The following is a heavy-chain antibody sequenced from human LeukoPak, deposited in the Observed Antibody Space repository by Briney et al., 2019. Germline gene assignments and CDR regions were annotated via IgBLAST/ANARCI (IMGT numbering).Heavy chain of an antibody. J-gene: IGHJ4*02. CDR3: ARDVTGYYDSSGYPLQYYFDY. CDR1: VGSISSYY. Sequence: PSETLSLTCTVSVGSISSYYWSWIRQPPGKGLEWIGYIYYSGSTNYNPSLKSRVTISVDTSKNQFSLKLSSVTAADTAVYYCARDVTGYYDSSGYPLQYYFDYWGQGTLVTVYS. V-gene: IGHV4-59*01. CDR2: IYYSGST. D-gene: IGHD3-22*01.